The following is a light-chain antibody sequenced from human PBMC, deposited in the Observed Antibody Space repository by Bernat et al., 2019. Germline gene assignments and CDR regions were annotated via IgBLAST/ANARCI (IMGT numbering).Light chain of an antibody. CDR3: SSYTSSSTYV. J-gene: IGLJ1*01. CDR2: DVS. Sequence: QSALTQPASVSGSPGQSITISCTGTSSDVGGYNYVSWYQQHTGKAPKLMIYDVSNRPSGVSNRFSGSKSVNTASLTISGLQAEDEADYYCSSYTSSSTYVFGPGTKVTVL. CDR1: SSDVGGYNY. V-gene: IGLV2-14*03.